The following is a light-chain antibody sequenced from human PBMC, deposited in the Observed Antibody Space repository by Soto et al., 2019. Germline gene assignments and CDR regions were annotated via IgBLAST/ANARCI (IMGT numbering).Light chain of an antibody. Sequence: VLTQHASVSGSPGQSITISCTGTSSDVGGYNYVSWYQQHPGKAPKLMIYEVSNRPSGVSNRFSGSKSGNTASLTISGLQAEDEADYYCSSYTSSSTYVFGTGTKVTVL. CDR3: SSYTSSSTYV. CDR2: EVS. J-gene: IGLJ1*01. CDR1: SSDVGGYNY. V-gene: IGLV2-14*01.